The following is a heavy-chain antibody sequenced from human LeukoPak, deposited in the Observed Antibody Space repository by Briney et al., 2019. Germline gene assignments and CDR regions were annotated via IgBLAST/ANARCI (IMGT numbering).Heavy chain of an antibody. D-gene: IGHD6-13*01. J-gene: IGHJ3*02. CDR3: ARADLIAAAGTLDAFDI. CDR2: ISAYNGNT. V-gene: IGHV1-18*01. Sequence: ASVKVSCKASGYTFTSYGISWVRQAPGQGLEWMGWISAYNGNTNYAQKLQGRVTMTTDTSTSTAYMELRSLRSDDTAVYYCARADLIAAAGTLDAFDIWGQGTMVTASS. CDR1: GYTFTSYG.